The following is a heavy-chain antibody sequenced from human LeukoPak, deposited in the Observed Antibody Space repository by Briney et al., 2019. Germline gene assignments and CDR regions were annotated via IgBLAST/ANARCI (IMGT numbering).Heavy chain of an antibody. D-gene: IGHD4-11*01. J-gene: IGHJ4*02. CDR1: GGSISSSSYY. Sequence: SETLSLTCTVSGGSISSSSYYWGWIRQPPGKGLEWIGSIYYSGSTYYNPSLKSRVTISVDTSKNQFSLKLSSVTAADTAVYYCARLTTVIPYFDYWGQGTLVTVSS. V-gene: IGHV4-39*01. CDR3: ARLTTVIPYFDY. CDR2: IYYSGST.